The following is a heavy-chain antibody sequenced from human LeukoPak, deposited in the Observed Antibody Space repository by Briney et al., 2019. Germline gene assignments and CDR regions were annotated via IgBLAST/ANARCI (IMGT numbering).Heavy chain of an antibody. D-gene: IGHD6-13*01. J-gene: IGHJ4*02. CDR3: ARRQQLVRGLYDY. CDR2: INTDGSST. V-gene: IGHV3-74*01. CDR1: GFTFSSYW. Sequence: GGSLRLSCAASGFTFSSYWMHWVRQAPGKGLVWVSRINTDGSSTSYADSVKGRFTISRDNAKNTLYLQMNSLRAEGTAVYYCARRQQLVRGLYDYWGQGTLVTVSS.